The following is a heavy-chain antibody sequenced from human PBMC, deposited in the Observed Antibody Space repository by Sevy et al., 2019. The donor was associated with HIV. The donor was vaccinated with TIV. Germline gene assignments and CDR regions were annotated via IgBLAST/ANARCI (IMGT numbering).Heavy chain of an antibody. CDR1: GFRFSDYS. V-gene: IGHV3-7*03. Sequence: GGSLRLSCAASGFRFSDYSMHWVRQTPGKGLEWVAHIKRDGSEKYYVDSVKGRFSISRDNPKNSLYLQMNSLRAEDTAVYYCARDCSSTTCLWGLDVWGQGTTVTVSS. CDR3: ARDCSSTTCLWGLDV. CDR2: IKRDGSEK. D-gene: IGHD2-2*01. J-gene: IGHJ6*02.